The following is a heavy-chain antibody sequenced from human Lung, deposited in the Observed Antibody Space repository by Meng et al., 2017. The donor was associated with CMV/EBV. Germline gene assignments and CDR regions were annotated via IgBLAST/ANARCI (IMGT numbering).Heavy chain of an antibody. CDR2: IYSGGSST. CDR3: AKRPFSGNYSPGTLDY. Sequence: GGSLRLXCAASGFTFSSYAMSWVRQAPGKGLEWVSVIYSGGSSTYYADSVKGRFTISRDNSKNTLYLQMNSLRAEDTAVYYCAKRPFSGNYSPGTLDYWGQGTXVTVSS. J-gene: IGHJ4*02. V-gene: IGHV3-23*03. CDR1: GFTFSSYA. D-gene: IGHD1-26*01.